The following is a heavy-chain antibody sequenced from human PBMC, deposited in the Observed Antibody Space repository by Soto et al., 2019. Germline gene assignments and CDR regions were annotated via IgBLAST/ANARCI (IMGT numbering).Heavy chain of an antibody. D-gene: IGHD3-10*01. CDR3: ARDLFGIHAFDI. V-gene: IGHV4-31*03. Sequence: QVQLQESGPGLVKPSETLSLTCTVSGGSISSGGYYWGWIRQHPGKDLEWIGYIYYSGTTHYNPSLKSRGTISVDTSKNQFSLKLSSVTAADTAVYYCARDLFGIHAFDIWGQGTLVTVSS. CDR1: GGSISSGGYY. CDR2: IYYSGTT. J-gene: IGHJ3*02.